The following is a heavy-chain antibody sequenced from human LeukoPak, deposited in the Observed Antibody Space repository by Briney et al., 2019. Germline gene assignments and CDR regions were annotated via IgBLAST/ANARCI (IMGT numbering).Heavy chain of an antibody. CDR1: GGTFSSYA. CDR2: IIPIFGTA. D-gene: IGHD6-13*01. V-gene: IGHV1-69*13. J-gene: IGHJ4*02. Sequence: GASVKVSCKASGGTFSSYAISWVRQAPGQGLEWMGGIIPIFGTANYAQKFQGRVTITADESTSTAYMELSSLRSEDTAVYYCASAAGDIAAAGTLFDYWGQGTLVTVSS. CDR3: ASAAGDIAAAGTLFDY.